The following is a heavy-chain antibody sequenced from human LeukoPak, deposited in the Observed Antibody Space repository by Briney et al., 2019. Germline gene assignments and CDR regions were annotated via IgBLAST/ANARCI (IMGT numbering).Heavy chain of an antibody. Sequence: GRSLRLSCAASGFTFSSYTMHWVRQAPGKGLEWVSLISWDGGSTYYADSVKGRFTISRDNSKNSLYLQMNSLRTEDTALYYCAKDIEDYYGSGSQNYYGMDVWGQGTTVTVSS. D-gene: IGHD3-10*01. J-gene: IGHJ6*02. CDR2: ISWDGGST. CDR3: AKDIEDYYGSGSQNYYGMDV. CDR1: GFTFSSYT. V-gene: IGHV3-43*01.